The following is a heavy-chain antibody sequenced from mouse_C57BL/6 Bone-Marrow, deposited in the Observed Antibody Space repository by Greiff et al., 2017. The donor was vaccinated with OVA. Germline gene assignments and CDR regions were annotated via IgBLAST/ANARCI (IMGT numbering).Heavy chain of an antibody. V-gene: IGHV1-5*01. CDR1: GYTFTSYW. Sequence: EVQLKQSGTVLARPGASVKMSCKTSGYTFTSYWMHWVKQRPGQGLEWIGAIYPGNSDTSYNQKFKGKAKLTAVTSASTAYMELSSLTNEDSAVYFGISWDYYDSSLFYAMDYWGQGTSVTVSS. J-gene: IGHJ4*01. D-gene: IGHD1-1*01. CDR2: IYPGNSDT. CDR3: ISWDYYDSSLFYAMDY.